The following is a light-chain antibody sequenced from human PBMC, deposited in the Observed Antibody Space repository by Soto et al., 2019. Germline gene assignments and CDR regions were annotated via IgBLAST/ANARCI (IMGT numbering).Light chain of an antibody. CDR2: DVS. J-gene: IGLJ3*02. Sequence: QSALTQPRSVSGSPGQSVTISCTGTSSDVGGYKYVSWYQQHPGKVPNLIIYDVSERPSGVPDRFSGSKSGNTASLSISGLQAEDEADYYCTSFTTTNIWVFGGGTKLTVL. CDR1: SSDVGGYKY. V-gene: IGLV2-11*01. CDR3: TSFTTTNIWV.